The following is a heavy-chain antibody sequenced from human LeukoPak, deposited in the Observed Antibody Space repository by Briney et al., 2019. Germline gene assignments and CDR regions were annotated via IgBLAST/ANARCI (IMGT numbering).Heavy chain of an antibody. Sequence: GRSLRLSCAASGFTSSSYGMHWVRQAPGKGLEWVAAIWYDGSNKYYADSVKGRFTISRDNSKNTLYLQMNSLRAEDTAVYYCARDWIRGIVPKGFDYWGQGTLVTVSS. D-gene: IGHD3-16*01. CDR1: GFTSSSYG. CDR2: IWYDGSNK. J-gene: IGHJ4*02. CDR3: ARDWIRGIVPKGFDY. V-gene: IGHV3-33*01.